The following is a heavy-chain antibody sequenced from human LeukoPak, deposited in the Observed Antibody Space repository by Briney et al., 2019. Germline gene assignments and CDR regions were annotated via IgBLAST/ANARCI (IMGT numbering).Heavy chain of an antibody. V-gene: IGHV1-2*02. CDR1: GYTFTGYY. J-gene: IGHJ4*02. CDR2: INPNSGGT. Sequence: ASVKVSCKASGYTFTGYYMHWVRQAPGQGLEWMGWINPNSGGTNYTQKFQGRVTMTRDTSISTAYMELSRLRSDDAAVYYCARDSGMDYYDSSGYYYVLLRNWGQGTLITVSS. D-gene: IGHD3-22*01. CDR3: ARDSGMDYYDSSGYYYVLLRN.